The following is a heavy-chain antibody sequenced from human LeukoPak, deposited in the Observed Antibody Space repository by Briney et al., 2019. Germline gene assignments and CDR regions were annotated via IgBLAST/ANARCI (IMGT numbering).Heavy chain of an antibody. V-gene: IGHV4-39*01. Sequence: SETLSLTCTVSGGSISSSSYYWGWIRQPPGKGLEWIGSIYYSGSTYYNPSLKSRVTISVDTSKNQFSLKLSSVTAADTAVYYCARVLTPVSIAVAGGGGHFDYWGQGTLVTVSS. J-gene: IGHJ4*02. CDR1: GGSISSSSYY. CDR2: IYYSGST. D-gene: IGHD6-19*01. CDR3: ARVLTPVSIAVAGGGGHFDY.